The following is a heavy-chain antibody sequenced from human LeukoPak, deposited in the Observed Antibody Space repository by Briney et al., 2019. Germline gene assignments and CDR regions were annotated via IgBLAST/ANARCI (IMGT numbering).Heavy chain of an antibody. V-gene: IGHV4-31*03. CDR2: IYYSGST. Sequence: PSETLSLTCTVSGGSISSGGYYWSWIRQHPGKGLEWIGYIYYSGSTYYNPSLKSRVTISVDTSKNQFSLKLSSVTAADTAVYYCARDMAALWPRGRWFDPWGQGTLVTVSS. CDR3: ARDMAALWPRGRWFDP. J-gene: IGHJ5*02. CDR1: GGSISSGGYY. D-gene: IGHD3-10*01.